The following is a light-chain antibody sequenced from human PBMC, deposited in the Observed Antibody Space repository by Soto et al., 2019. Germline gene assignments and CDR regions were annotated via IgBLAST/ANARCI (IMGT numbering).Light chain of an antibody. V-gene: IGKV3D-11*01. J-gene: IGKJ1*01. CDR3: QQRSNWT. CDR2: GAS. CDR1: QGLSSN. Sequence: EIVLTQSPGTLSLSPGERATLSCRASQGLSSNLALYQQKPGQAPRLLIYGASTRATGIPARFSGSGSGTDFTLTISSLEPEDFAVYYCQQRSNWTFGQGTKVDIK.